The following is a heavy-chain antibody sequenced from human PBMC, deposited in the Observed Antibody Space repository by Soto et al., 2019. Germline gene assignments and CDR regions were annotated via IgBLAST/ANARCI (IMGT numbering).Heavy chain of an antibody. V-gene: IGHV3-33*01. Sequence: QVQLVESGGGVVQPGRSLRLSCAASGFTFSSYGMHWVRQAPGKGLEWVAVIWYDGSNKYYADSVKGRFTISRDNSKNTLYLQMNSLRAEDTAVYYCARDSAYYDFWSGSRLLELSDFDYWGQGTLVTVSS. D-gene: IGHD3-3*01. J-gene: IGHJ4*02. CDR1: GFTFSSYG. CDR3: ARDSAYYDFWSGSRLLELSDFDY. CDR2: IWYDGSNK.